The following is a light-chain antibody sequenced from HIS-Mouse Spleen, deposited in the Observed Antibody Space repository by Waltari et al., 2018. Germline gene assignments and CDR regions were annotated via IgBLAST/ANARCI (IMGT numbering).Light chain of an antibody. CDR1: SSDVGSYNL. V-gene: IGLV2-23*01. Sequence: QSALTQPASVSGSPGQSITIPCTGTSSDVGSYNLVSWYQQHPGKAPKLLIYEGSKRPSGVSNRFSGFKSGNPASLTISGLQAEDEADYYCCSYAGSSTVVFGGGTKLTVL. J-gene: IGLJ2*01. CDR3: CSYAGSSTVV. CDR2: EGS.